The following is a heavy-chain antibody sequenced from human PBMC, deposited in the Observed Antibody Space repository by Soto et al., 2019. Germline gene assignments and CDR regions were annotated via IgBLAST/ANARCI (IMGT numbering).Heavy chain of an antibody. CDR2: ISYDGNNK. Sequence: GGSLRLSCAASEFTFSNYAMHWVRQPPGKGLQWLAVISYDGNNKYYAASVEGRFTISRDNSKNTLYLQMNSLRAEDTAVYYCANARAEDDDFWSGDLVDYGGQGTLVTVSS. CDR1: EFTFSNYA. CDR3: ANARAEDDDFWSGDLVDY. J-gene: IGHJ4*02. D-gene: IGHD3-3*01. V-gene: IGHV3-30*18.